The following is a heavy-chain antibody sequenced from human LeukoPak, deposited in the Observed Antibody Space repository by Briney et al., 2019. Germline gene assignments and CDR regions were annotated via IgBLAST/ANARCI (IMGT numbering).Heavy chain of an antibody. J-gene: IGHJ5*02. CDR3: ARRGGYCSSTSCRRNNWFDP. Sequence: SETLSLTCAVYGGSFSGYYWSWIRQPPGKGLEWIGEINHSGSTNYSPSLKSRVTISVDTSKNQFSLKLGSVTAADTAVYYCARRGGYCSSTSCRRNNWFDPWGQGTLVTVSS. V-gene: IGHV4-34*01. D-gene: IGHD2-2*01. CDR2: INHSGST. CDR1: GGSFSGYY.